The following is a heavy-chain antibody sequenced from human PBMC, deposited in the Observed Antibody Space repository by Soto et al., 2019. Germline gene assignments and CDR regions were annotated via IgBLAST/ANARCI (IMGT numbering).Heavy chain of an antibody. CDR1: GYSYTWYS. J-gene: IGHJ3*01. CDR2: NNAGNLNT. Sequence: ASVKVSWKTSGYSYTWYSGHWVRQATGQRSEWMGWNNAGNLNTKYSPKFQGRVTIISDTSASIVHLELSSLSPEDTAVYYCASLNHDFWSGYPHDALDVWRQGTKVTGS. D-gene: IGHD3-3*01. CDR3: ASLNHDFWSGYPHDALDV. V-gene: IGHV1-3*01.